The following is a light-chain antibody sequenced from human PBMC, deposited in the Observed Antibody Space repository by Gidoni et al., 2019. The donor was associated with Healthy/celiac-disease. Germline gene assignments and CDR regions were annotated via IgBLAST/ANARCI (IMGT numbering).Light chain of an antibody. Sequence: DIQMTQSPSTLSASVGDRVTITCRASQSISSWLAWYQQKPGKAPKLLIYDASSLESVVPSRFSGSGSGTEFTLTISSLQPDDFATYYCQQYNSYLYTFGQGTRLEIK. CDR1: QSISSW. CDR3: QQYNSYLYT. J-gene: IGKJ2*01. V-gene: IGKV1-5*01. CDR2: DAS.